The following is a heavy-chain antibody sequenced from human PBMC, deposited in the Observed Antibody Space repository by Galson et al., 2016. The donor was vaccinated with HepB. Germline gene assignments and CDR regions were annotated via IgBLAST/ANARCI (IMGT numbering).Heavy chain of an antibody. V-gene: IGHV3-21*01. J-gene: IGHJ4*02. CDR1: GLAFSSYN. CDR3: ARVNIPVAGSDY. Sequence: SLRLSCAASGLAFSSYNMNWVRQAPGKGLEWVASISSSNSHIYYADSVKGRFTISRDNAKNSLYLQMNSLRAEDTAVYYCARVNIPVAGSDYWGQGTLVTVSS. CDR2: ISSSNSHI. D-gene: IGHD6-19*01.